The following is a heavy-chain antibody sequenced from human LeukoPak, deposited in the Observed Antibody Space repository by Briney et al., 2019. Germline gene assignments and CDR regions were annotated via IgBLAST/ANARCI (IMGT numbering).Heavy chain of an antibody. CDR3: ANYGPGSYYKAFDY. J-gene: IGHJ4*02. Sequence: SETLSLTCSVAGGPISSDYWAWIRQTPGKGLEWIAYVHSSGHTSYSPSLKSRLAISMDASKNQSFLKLTSVTAADTAIYYCANYGPGSYYKAFDYWGQGTLVTVSS. CDR1: GGPISSDY. D-gene: IGHD3-10*01. CDR2: VHSSGHT. V-gene: IGHV4-59*01.